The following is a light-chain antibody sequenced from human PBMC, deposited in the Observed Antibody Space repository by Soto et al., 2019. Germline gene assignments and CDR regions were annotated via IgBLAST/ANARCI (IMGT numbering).Light chain of an antibody. Sequence: TQSPATLSVSPGERATLSCRASQSISSKLAWYQQKPGQAPRLLIYGASTRATGVPVRFSGSGSGTEFTLTITSLQSEDFAIYYCQEYNNWRPITFGGGTKVDIK. J-gene: IGKJ4*01. CDR1: QSISSK. V-gene: IGKV3-15*01. CDR2: GAS. CDR3: QEYNNWRPIT.